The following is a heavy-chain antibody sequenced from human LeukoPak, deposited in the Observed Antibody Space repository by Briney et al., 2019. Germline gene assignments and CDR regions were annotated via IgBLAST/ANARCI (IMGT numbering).Heavy chain of an antibody. J-gene: IGHJ4*02. Sequence: PGGSLRLSCAASGFTFKSYSMNWVRQAPGKGLEWISYITSSSDTIYYAGSVRGRFTIPRDNAKSSLYLQMNSPRAEDTAVYYCARTHYDICYDYWGQGTLVTVSS. D-gene: IGHD3-9*01. CDR3: ARTHYDICYDY. CDR1: GFTFKSYS. V-gene: IGHV3-48*01. CDR2: ITSSSDTI.